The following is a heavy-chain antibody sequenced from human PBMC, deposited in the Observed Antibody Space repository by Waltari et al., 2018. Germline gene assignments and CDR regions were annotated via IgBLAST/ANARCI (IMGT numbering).Heavy chain of an antibody. CDR3: TRTSLVATDLHDY. Sequence: EVQLVESGGGLVQPGRSLRLSCTGSGFTFGDYAMSWFRQAPGTGLEWVGFIRSKTYGGKPEYAASVKGRFTSSRDDSKRIADLQMNSLKTEDTALYYCTRTSLVATDLHDYWGQGTLLTVSS. D-gene: IGHD5-12*01. CDR1: GFTFGDYA. V-gene: IGHV3-49*03. J-gene: IGHJ4*02. CDR2: IRSKTYGGKP.